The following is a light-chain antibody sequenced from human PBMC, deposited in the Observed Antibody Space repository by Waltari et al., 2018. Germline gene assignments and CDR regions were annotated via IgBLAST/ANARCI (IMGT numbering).Light chain of an antibody. V-gene: IGLV2-14*01. CDR3: SSYTASNILL. J-gene: IGLJ2*01. CDR1: SSDVGAYNF. CDR2: EVH. Sequence: HSALTQPASVSGSPGQSITISCAGTSSDVGAYNFVCWNQHHPGKAPKLIIYEVHNRPSGVSHRFSASKSGDTASLTISGLQPEDEADYYCSSYTASNILLFGGGTKLTVL.